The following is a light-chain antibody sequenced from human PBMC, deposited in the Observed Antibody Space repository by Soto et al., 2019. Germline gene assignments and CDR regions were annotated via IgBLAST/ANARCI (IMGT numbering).Light chain of an antibody. V-gene: IGKV3-20*01. CDR1: QSVSSSY. CDR2: GAS. CDR3: QQYGSSPLT. Sequence: EIVLTQSPGTLSLSPGERATLSCRASQSVSSSYLAWYQQNPGQAPRLLIYGASSRATGIPDRFSGSGSGTDFTLTISRLETEEFAVYYCQQYGSSPLTFGGGTKVDIK. J-gene: IGKJ4*01.